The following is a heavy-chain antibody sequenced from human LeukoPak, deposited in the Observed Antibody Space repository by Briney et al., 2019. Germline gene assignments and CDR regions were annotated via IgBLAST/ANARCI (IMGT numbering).Heavy chain of an antibody. CDR3: ARVQSDYDFWSGYFSPFDY. V-gene: IGHV3-74*01. Sequence: GGSLRLSCAASGFTFSSYWMHWVRQAPGKGLVWVSRINSDGSSTSYADSVKGRFTISRGNAKNTLYLQMNSLRAEDTAVYYCARVQSDYDFWSGYFSPFDYWGQGTLVTVSS. J-gene: IGHJ4*02. D-gene: IGHD3-3*01. CDR1: GFTFSSYW. CDR2: INSDGSST.